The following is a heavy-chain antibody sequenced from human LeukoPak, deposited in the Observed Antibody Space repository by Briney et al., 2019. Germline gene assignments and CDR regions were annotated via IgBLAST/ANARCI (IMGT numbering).Heavy chain of an antibody. Sequence: GEPLKISCKGSGYSFTSYWIGWVRQMPGKGLEWMGIIYPGDSDTRYSPSFQGQVTFSADKSISTAYLQWSSLKASDTATYYCARPTGAAAGTADSFDIWGQGTMVTVSS. CDR2: IYPGDSDT. V-gene: IGHV5-51*01. CDR3: ARPTGAAAGTADSFDI. D-gene: IGHD6-13*01. CDR1: GYSFTSYW. J-gene: IGHJ3*02.